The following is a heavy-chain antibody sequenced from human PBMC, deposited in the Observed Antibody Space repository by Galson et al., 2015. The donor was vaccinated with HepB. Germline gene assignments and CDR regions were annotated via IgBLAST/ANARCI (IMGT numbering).Heavy chain of an antibody. CDR1: GYTLTELS. CDR2: FDPEDGET. J-gene: IGHJ4*02. D-gene: IGHD3-10*01. CDR3: ATDLGTMVRGVIKAPYFDY. V-gene: IGHV1-24*01. Sequence: SVKVSCKVSGYTLTELSMHWVRQAPGKGLEWMGGFDPEDGETIYAQKFQGRVTMTEDTSTDTAYMELSSLRSEDTALYYCATDLGTMVRGVIKAPYFDYWCQGTLVTVSS.